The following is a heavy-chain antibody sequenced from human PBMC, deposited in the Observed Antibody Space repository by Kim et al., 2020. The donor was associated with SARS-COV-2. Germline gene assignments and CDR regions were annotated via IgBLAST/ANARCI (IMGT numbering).Heavy chain of an antibody. CDR2: IYYSGST. CDR1: GGSISSYY. CDR3: AKCLGFGEPGDYYGMDV. J-gene: IGHJ6*02. Sequence: SETLSLTCTVSGGSISSYYWSWIRQPPGKGLEWIGYIYYSGSTNYNPSLKSRVTISVDTSKNQFSLKLSSVTAADTAVYYCAKCLGFGEPGDYYGMDVWGQGTTVTVSS. V-gene: IGHV4-59*01. D-gene: IGHD3-10*01.